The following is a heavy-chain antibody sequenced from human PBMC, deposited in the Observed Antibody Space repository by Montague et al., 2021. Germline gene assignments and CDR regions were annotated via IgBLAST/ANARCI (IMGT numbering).Heavy chain of an antibody. Sequence: SETLSLTCTVSGYSISGGYYWGWIRQPPGKGLEWIGSIFHSGSTSYNPSLKSRVTISVDTSKNQFSLKLTSVTAADTALYYCARDREAAPFDYWGQGTLVTVSS. CDR2: IFHSGST. V-gene: IGHV4-38-2*02. J-gene: IGHJ4*02. CDR1: GYSISGGYY. D-gene: IGHD2-15*01. CDR3: ARDREAAPFDY.